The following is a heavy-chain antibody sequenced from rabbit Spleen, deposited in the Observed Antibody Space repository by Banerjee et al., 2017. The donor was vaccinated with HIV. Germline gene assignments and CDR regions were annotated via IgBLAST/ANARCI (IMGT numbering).Heavy chain of an antibody. J-gene: IGHJ6*01. D-gene: IGHD8-1*01. CDR1: GFSFSSGYD. CDR2: IDTGSSGFT. CDR3: ARDTGSSFSTYGMDL. Sequence: QSLEESGGGLVKPGASLTLTCKASGFSFSSGYDMCWVRQAPGKGLEWIACIDTGSSGFTYFASWAKGRFTLSKTSSTTVTLQMTSLTAADTATYFCARDTGSSFSTYGMDLWGHGTLVTVS. V-gene: IGHV1S40*01.